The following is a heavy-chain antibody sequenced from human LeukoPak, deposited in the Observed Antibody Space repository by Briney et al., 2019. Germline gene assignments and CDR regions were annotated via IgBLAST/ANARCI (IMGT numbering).Heavy chain of an antibody. CDR3: ARDRSSGDAFDI. Sequence: PSETLSLTCTVSGGSISSGGYYWSWIRQHPGKGLEWIGYIYYSGSTNYNPSLKGRVTISVDTSKNQFSLKLSSVTAADTAVYYCARDRSSGDAFDIWGQGTMVTVSS. CDR1: GGSISSGGYY. V-gene: IGHV4-61*08. CDR2: IYYSGST. D-gene: IGHD6-6*01. J-gene: IGHJ3*02.